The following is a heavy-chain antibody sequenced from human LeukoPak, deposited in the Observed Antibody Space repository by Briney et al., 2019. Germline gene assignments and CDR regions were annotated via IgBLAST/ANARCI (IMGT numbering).Heavy chain of an antibody. CDR2: ISTDGGSP. J-gene: IGHJ4*02. Sequence: GGSLRLSCAASGFTFSSYAMHWVRQAPGKGLEYVSAISTDGGSPYYANSVKGRFTISRDNSKNTLYLQMGSLRAEDMAVYYCARWSSTSCHDYWGQGTLVTVSS. V-gene: IGHV3-64*01. D-gene: IGHD2-2*01. CDR3: ARWSSTSCHDY. CDR1: GFTFSSYA.